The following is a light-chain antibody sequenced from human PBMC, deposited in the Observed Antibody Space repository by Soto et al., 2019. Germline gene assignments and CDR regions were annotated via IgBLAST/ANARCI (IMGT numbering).Light chain of an antibody. CDR1: SSDVGGYNF. Sequence: SVLTQPASVIESPTQSTTFSCNRHSSDVGGYNFVSWYQQHPGKAPKLMIYEVSSRPSGVSNRFSGSKSGNTASLTISGLQPEDEADYYCSSYTTSTTVVFGTGTKVTVL. J-gene: IGLJ1*01. V-gene: IGLV2-14*03. CDR2: EVS. CDR3: SSYTTSTTVV.